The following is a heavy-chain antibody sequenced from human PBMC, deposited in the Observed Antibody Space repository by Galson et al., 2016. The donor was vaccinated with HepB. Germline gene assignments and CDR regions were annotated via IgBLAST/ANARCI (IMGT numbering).Heavy chain of an antibody. CDR2: IYPGDSDT. CDR1: GYSFTSYW. J-gene: IGHJ2*01. CDR3: VRPSRTVVPPEGYFDL. Sequence: QSGAEVKKPGESLKISCKGSGYSFTSYWIGWVRQMPGKGLEWMGIIYPGDSDTRYSPSFQGQVTISADNSLNTAYLQWSSLKASDTAMYYCVRPSRTVVPPEGYFDLWGRGTLVTVSS. D-gene: IGHD4-23*01. V-gene: IGHV5-51*01.